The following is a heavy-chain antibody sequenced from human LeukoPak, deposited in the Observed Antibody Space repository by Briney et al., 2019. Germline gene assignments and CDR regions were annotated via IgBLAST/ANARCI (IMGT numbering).Heavy chain of an antibody. CDR3: ARSYYVSGSYVDY. V-gene: IGHV1-2*02. D-gene: IGHD3-10*01. CDR1: GYTFTDYY. Sequence: GASVKVSCKASGYTFTDYYIHWVRQAPGQGLEWMGWINPNGGGTNYAQKFQGRVTMTRDTSTTTAYMELSRLRSDDTAVYYCARSYYVSGSYVDYWGQGTPVTVSS. CDR2: INPNGGGT. J-gene: IGHJ4*02.